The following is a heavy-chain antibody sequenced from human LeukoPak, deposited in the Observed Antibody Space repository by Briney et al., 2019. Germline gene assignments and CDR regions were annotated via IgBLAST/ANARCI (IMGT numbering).Heavy chain of an antibody. CDR2: IYYSGST. D-gene: IGHD6-19*01. CDR3: ARMPVAGTAY. J-gene: IGHJ4*02. Sequence: SQTLSLTCTVSGGSISSGHYYWSCIRQPPGKGLEWIGYIYYSGSTNYNPSLKSRVTISVDTSKNQFSLKLSSVTAADTAVYYCARMPVAGTAYWGRGTLVTVSS. CDR1: GGSISSGHYY. V-gene: IGHV4-61*01.